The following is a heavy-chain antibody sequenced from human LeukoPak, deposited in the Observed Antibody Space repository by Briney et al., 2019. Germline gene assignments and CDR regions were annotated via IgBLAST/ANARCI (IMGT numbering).Heavy chain of an antibody. Sequence: GGSLRLSCAASGFTFSNAWMSWGRQAPGKGLEWFGRIKSKTDGGTTDYAAPVKGRFTISRDDSKNTLFLQMNSLKTEDTAVYYCTTDYPSGYSSGWYVYWGQGTLVTVSS. D-gene: IGHD6-19*01. CDR2: IKSKTDGGTT. J-gene: IGHJ1*01. CDR3: TTDYPSGYSSGWYVY. CDR1: GFTFSNAW. V-gene: IGHV3-15*01.